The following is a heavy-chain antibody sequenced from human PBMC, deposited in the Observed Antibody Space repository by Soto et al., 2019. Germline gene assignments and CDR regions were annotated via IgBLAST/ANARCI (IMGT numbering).Heavy chain of an antibody. CDR2: IGTAGET. CDR1: GFTFSSYD. CDR3: ERGAPMGTPDIWFDP. J-gene: IGHJ5*02. D-gene: IGHD7-27*01. V-gene: IGHV3-13*01. Sequence: PGGSLRLSCAASGFTFSSYDMHWVRQATGKGLEWVSAIGTAGETYYPGSVKGRFTISRENDKNSLYLQMNSLRAGDTVVYYCERGAPMGTPDIWFDPWGQGTLVTVSS.